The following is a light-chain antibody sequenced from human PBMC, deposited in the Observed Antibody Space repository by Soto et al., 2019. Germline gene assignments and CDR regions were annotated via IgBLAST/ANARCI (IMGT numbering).Light chain of an antibody. J-gene: IGKJ1*01. Sequence: DIQMTQSPSSLSASVGDRVTITCRASQGIRNYLAWFQQKPGKAPKSLIYATFRLQSGVPSMFSASGSITDFNLTISSLQAEDLKTYYCQQYNSYPRTFGQGTKVEIK. V-gene: IGKV1-16*01. CDR3: QQYNSYPRT. CDR1: QGIRNY. CDR2: ATF.